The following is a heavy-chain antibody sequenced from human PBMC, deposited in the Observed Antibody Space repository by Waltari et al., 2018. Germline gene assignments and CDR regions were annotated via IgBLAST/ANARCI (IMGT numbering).Heavy chain of an antibody. CDR1: GGSISSSSYY. Sequence: QLQLQESGPGLVKPSETLSLTCTVSGGSISSSSYYWGWIRQPPGKGLEWIGSIYYSGSTYYNPSLKSRVTISVDTSKNQFSLKLSSVTAADTAVYYCARSGYSYGYPGYGGQGTLVTISS. CDR3: ARSGYSYGYPGY. CDR2: IYYSGST. J-gene: IGHJ4*02. D-gene: IGHD5-18*01. V-gene: IGHV4-39*01.